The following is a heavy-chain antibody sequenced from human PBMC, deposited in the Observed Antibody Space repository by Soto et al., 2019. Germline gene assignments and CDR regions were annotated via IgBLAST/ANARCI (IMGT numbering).Heavy chain of an antibody. CDR3: GKDIGSSGWYWAGTLCS. V-gene: IGHV3-30*18. J-gene: IGHJ5*02. CDR1: GFTFSSYG. D-gene: IGHD6-13*01. Sequence: QVQLVESGGGVVQPGRSLRLSCAASGFTFSSYGMHWVRQAPGKGLEWVAVISYDGSNKYYADSVKGRFTISRDNSKNTLELEMNSLRGEGTAVYYLGKDIGSSGWYWAGTLCSWGQGTLGTVSS. CDR2: ISYDGSNK.